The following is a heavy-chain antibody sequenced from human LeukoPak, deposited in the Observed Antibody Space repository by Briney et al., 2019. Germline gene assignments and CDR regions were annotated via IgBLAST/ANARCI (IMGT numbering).Heavy chain of an antibody. V-gene: IGHV1-24*01. CDR1: GYTLTELS. CDR3: ATDGGAAAGTPLDY. Sequence: GASVKVSCKASGYTLTELSMHWVRQAPGKGLEWMGGFDPEDGETIYAQKFQGRVTMTEDTSTDTAYMELSSLRSEDTAVYYCATDGGAAAGTPLDYWGQGTLVTVSS. D-gene: IGHD6-13*01. CDR2: FDPEDGET. J-gene: IGHJ4*02.